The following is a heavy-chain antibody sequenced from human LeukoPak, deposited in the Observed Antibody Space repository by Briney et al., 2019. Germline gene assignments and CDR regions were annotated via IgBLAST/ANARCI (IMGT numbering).Heavy chain of an antibody. D-gene: IGHD6-13*01. V-gene: IGHV3-30*02. Sequence: GGSLRLSCAASGFTFSSYGMRWVRQAPGKGLEWVAFIRYDGSNKYYADSVKGRFTISRDNSKNTLYLQMNSLRAEDTAVYYCAKDYGYSRGYFDYWGQGTLVTVSS. CDR1: GFTFSSYG. J-gene: IGHJ4*02. CDR2: IRYDGSNK. CDR3: AKDYGYSRGYFDY.